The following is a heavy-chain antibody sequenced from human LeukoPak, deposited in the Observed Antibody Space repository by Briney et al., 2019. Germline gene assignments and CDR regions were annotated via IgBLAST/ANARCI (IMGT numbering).Heavy chain of an antibody. J-gene: IGHJ6*02. CDR2: ISGSGGST. Sequence: GGSLRLSCAASGFTFSSYAMSWVRLAPGKGLEWVSAISGSGGSTYYADSVKGRFTISRDNSKNTLYLQMNSLRAEDTAVYYCAKDRGKDSSGTYYYYYGMDVWGQGTTVTVSS. V-gene: IGHV3-23*01. CDR1: GFTFSSYA. CDR3: AKDRGKDSSGTYYYYYGMDV. D-gene: IGHD6-19*01.